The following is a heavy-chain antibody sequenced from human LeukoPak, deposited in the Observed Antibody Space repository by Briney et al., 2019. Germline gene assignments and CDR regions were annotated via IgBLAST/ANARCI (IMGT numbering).Heavy chain of an antibody. CDR2: INPNSGGT. CDR3: ARMYSRGWYSGY. CDR1: GYTFTGYY. Sequence: GASVKVSCKAFGYTFTGYYMHWVRQAPGQGLEWMGWINPNSGGTNYAQKFQGRVTMTRDTPISTAYMALRRLRSDDTAVYYCARMYSRGWYSGYWGQGTLVTVSS. D-gene: IGHD6-19*01. V-gene: IGHV1-2*02. J-gene: IGHJ4*02.